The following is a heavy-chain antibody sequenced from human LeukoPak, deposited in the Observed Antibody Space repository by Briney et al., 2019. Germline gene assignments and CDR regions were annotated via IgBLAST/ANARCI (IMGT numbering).Heavy chain of an antibody. CDR3: ASTWGHYDILTGYLHWFDP. D-gene: IGHD3-9*01. Sequence: SVKVSCKASGGTFSSYAISWVRQAPGQGLEWMGRIIPILGIANYAQKFQGRVTITADKSTSTAYMELSSLRSEDTAVYYCASTWGHYDILTGYLHWFDPWGQGTLVTVSS. CDR1: GGTFSSYA. CDR2: IIPILGIA. J-gene: IGHJ5*02. V-gene: IGHV1-69*04.